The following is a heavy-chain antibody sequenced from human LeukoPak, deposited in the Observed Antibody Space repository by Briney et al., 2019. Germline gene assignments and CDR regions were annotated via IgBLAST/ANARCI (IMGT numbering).Heavy chain of an antibody. D-gene: IGHD6-19*01. J-gene: IGHJ4*02. CDR1: GYTFTSYG. V-gene: IGHV1-18*01. CDR2: ISAYNGNT. Sequence: ASVKVSCKASGYTFTSYGISWVRQAPGQGLEWMGWISAYNGNTNYAQKLQGRVTMTTDTSTSTAYMELRSLRSDDAAAYYCARDSWRVIAVAGTSGSYFDYWGQGTLVTVSS. CDR3: ARDSWRVIAVAGTSGSYFDY.